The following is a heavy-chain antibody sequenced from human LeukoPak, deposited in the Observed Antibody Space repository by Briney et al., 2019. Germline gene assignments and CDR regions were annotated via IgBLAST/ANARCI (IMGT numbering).Heavy chain of an antibody. J-gene: IGHJ6*03. Sequence: SQTLSLTCTVSGGSISSGSYYWSWIRQPAGKGLEWIGRIYSSGSTNYNPSLKSRVTISVDTSKNQFSLKLSSVTAADTAVYYCARSYYGSGSYSAPYYYYYYYMDVWGKGTTVTISS. D-gene: IGHD3-10*01. V-gene: IGHV4-61*02. CDR2: IYSSGST. CDR3: ARSYYGSGSYSAPYYYYYYYMDV. CDR1: GGSISSGSYY.